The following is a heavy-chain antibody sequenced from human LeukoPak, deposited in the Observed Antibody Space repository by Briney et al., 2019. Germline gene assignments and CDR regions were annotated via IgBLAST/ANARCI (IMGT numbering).Heavy chain of an antibody. D-gene: IGHD2-15*01. J-gene: IGHJ4*02. V-gene: IGHV3-23*01. CDR2: TSGSGGST. Sequence: GGSLRLSCAASGFTFSSYAMSWVRQAPGKGPEWVSATSGSGGSTYYADSVKGRFTISRDNSKNTLYLQMNSLRAEDTAVYYCAKQLGYCSDGSCYFPYWGQGTLVTVSS. CDR3: AKQLGYCSDGSCYFPY. CDR1: GFTFSSYA.